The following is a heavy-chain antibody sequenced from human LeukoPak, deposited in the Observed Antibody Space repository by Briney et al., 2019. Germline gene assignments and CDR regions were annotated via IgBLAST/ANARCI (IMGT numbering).Heavy chain of an antibody. CDR1: GGSISGGSYY. V-gene: IGHV4-61*02. Sequence: PSETLSLTCTVSGGSISGGSYYWTWIRQPAGKGLEWIGRIFTSGTTNYNPSLKSRVTMSVDTSKNQFSLKLSSVTAADTAVYYCARDSRGTYYFDYWGQGTLVTVSS. D-gene: IGHD1/OR15-1a*01. CDR2: IFTSGTT. J-gene: IGHJ4*02. CDR3: ARDSRGTYYFDY.